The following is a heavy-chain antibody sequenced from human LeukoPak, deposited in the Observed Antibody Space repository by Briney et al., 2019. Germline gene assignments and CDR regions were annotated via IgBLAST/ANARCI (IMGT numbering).Heavy chain of an antibody. CDR2: IKQDGSEK. CDR1: GFTFSSSW. Sequence: GGSLRLSCAASGFTFSSSWMGWVRQAPGKGLEWVANIKQDGSEKYYVDSVKGRFTISRDNSKNTLYLEMNSLRAEDTAVYYCAKDIGSYYDYWGQGILVTVSS. CDR3: AKDIGSYYDY. V-gene: IGHV3-7*01. D-gene: IGHD3-10*01. J-gene: IGHJ4*02.